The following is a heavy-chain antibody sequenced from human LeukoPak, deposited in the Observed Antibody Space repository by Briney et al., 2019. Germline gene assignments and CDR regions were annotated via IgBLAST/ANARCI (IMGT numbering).Heavy chain of an antibody. CDR3: ARATYCGSGCYKVFDS. D-gene: IGHD2-21*02. J-gene: IGHJ5*01. V-gene: IGHV3-74*01. CDR2: ISPDGGST. CDR1: GFTFSNYW. Sequence: GGSLRLSCAASGFTFSNYWMHWVRQAPGKGLVWLSRISPDGGSTSYADSVKGRFTMSRDNAKNTLYLQMNGLRAEDTAVYYCARATYCGSGCYKVFDSWGLGTLVTVSS.